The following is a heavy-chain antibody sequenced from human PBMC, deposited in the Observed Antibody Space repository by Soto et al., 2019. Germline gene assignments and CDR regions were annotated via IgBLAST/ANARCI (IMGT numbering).Heavy chain of an antibody. CDR1: GGSFSGYY. J-gene: IGHJ5*02. Sequence: PSETLSLTCAVYGGSFSGYYWSWIRQPPGKGLEWIGEINHSGSTNYNPSLKSRVTISVDTSKNQFSLKLSSVTAADTAVYYCARGKAERITMVRGVITPHNWFDPWGQGTLVTVSS. V-gene: IGHV4-34*01. CDR3: ARGKAERITMVRGVITPHNWFDP. D-gene: IGHD3-10*01. CDR2: INHSGST.